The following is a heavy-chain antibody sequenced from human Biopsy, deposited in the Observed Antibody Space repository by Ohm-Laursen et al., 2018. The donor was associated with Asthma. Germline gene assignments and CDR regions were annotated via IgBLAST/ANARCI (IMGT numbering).Heavy chain of an antibody. D-gene: IGHD3-9*01. CDR3: ALSQDSGFDDHSPSWFDP. CDR1: GFSLRTPGVG. CDR2: IYWDDYN. Sequence: TQTLTLTSSFSGFSLRTPGVGVGWIRQSPGKALEWLALIYWDDYNLFRPSLKRRLTNTKDPSKNQVVLTMTKMDPVDSGTYYCALSQDSGFDDHSPSWFDPWGQGTLVTVSS. V-gene: IGHV2-5*02. J-gene: IGHJ5*02.